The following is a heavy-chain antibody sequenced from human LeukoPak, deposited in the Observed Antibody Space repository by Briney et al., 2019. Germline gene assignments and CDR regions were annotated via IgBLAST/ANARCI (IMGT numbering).Heavy chain of an antibody. Sequence: GGSLRLSCAASGFTFSNYWMHWVRQAPGKGLEWVANIKPDGSETYYVDSVKGRFTISRDNAENSLYVQMNSLRVEDTAVYYCARGRYYYYFWGQGTLVTVSS. D-gene: IGHD5-24*01. J-gene: IGHJ4*02. CDR2: IKPDGSET. CDR3: ARGRYYYYF. V-gene: IGHV3-7*05. CDR1: GFTFSNYW.